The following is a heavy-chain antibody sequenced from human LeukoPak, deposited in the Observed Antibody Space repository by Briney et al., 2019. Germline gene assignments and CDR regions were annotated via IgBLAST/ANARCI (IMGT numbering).Heavy chain of an antibody. CDR2: ISSTGSTI. CDR3: ARGGSFLNY. CDR1: GLTFTSYE. D-gene: IGHD1-26*01. Sequence: GGSLTLSCAASGLTFTSYEMHWVRQAPGKGLEWVSYISSTGSTIYYADSVKGRYTISRDNAKNALSLQMNSLRAEDTAVYYCARGGSFLNYWGQGTLVTVSS. V-gene: IGHV3-48*03. J-gene: IGHJ4*02.